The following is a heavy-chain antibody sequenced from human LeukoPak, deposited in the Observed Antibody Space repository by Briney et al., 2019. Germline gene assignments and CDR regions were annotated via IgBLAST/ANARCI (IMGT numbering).Heavy chain of an antibody. D-gene: IGHD2-15*01. Sequence: GGSLRLSCAASGFTFSSYAMSWVRQAPGKGLEWVSAISGSGGSTYNADSVKGRFTISRDNSKNTLYLQMNSLRAEDTAVYYCARKGWGLVAAIDYWGQGTLVTVSS. CDR2: ISGSGGST. CDR3: ARKGWGLVAAIDY. V-gene: IGHV3-23*01. CDR1: GFTFSSYA. J-gene: IGHJ4*02.